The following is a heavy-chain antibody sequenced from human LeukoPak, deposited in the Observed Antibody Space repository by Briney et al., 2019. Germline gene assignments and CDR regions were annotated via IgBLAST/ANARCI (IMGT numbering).Heavy chain of an antibody. CDR2: ISYDGSNK. J-gene: IGHJ4*02. V-gene: IGHV3-30*03. Sequence: SGGSLRLSCAASGFTFNNYAIHWVRQAPGKGLEWVAVISYDGSNKYYADSVKGRFTISRDNAKNSLYLQMNSLRAEDTAVYYCARDLSPVVPAAIDYFDYWGQGTLVTVSS. CDR1: GFTFNNYA. CDR3: ARDLSPVVPAAIDYFDY. D-gene: IGHD2-2*01.